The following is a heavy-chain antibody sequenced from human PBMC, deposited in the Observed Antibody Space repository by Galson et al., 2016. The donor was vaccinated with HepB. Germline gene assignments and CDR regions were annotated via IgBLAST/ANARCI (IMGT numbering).Heavy chain of an antibody. Sequence: SETLSLTCAVYGGSFSGYYWSWIRQPPGKGLEWIGEINHSGSTNYNPSLKSRVTMSVDTSKNQFSLKLSSVTAADTAVYYCARGGIRGLPYWGQGTLVTVSS. J-gene: IGHJ4*02. V-gene: IGHV4-34*01. CDR3: ARGGIRGLPY. CDR2: INHSGST. CDR1: GGSFSGYY. D-gene: IGHD2-21*02.